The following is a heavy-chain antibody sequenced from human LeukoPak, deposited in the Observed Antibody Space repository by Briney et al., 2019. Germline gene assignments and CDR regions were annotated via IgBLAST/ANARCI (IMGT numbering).Heavy chain of an antibody. D-gene: IGHD6-13*01. Sequence: PVGSLRLSCAASGFTFDDYGMSWVRQAPGKGLEWVSGINWNGGSTGYADSVKGRFTISRDNAKNSLYLQMSSLRAEDTALYYCARSGSWHYYFGYWGQGTLVTVSS. J-gene: IGHJ4*02. CDR3: ARSGSWHYYFGY. V-gene: IGHV3-20*04. CDR2: INWNGGST. CDR1: GFTFDDYG.